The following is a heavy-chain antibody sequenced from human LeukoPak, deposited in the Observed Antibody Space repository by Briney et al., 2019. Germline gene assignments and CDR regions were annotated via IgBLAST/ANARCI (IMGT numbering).Heavy chain of an antibody. CDR2: TYYRSKWYN. Sequence: SQTLSLTCAISGDSVSSNSAAWNWTRQSPSRGLEWLGRTYYRSKWYNDYAVSVKSRITINPDTSKNQFSLQLSSVTPEDTAVYYCARLVGATEWFDPWGQGTLVTVSS. CDR3: ARLVGATEWFDP. CDR1: GDSVSSNSAA. D-gene: IGHD1-26*01. J-gene: IGHJ5*02. V-gene: IGHV6-1*01.